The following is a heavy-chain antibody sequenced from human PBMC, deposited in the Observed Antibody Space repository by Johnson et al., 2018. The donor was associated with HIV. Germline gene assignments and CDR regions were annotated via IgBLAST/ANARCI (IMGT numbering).Heavy chain of an antibody. V-gene: IGHV3-66*03. CDR1: GFTVSTNY. CDR3: ARGGGYSIAAPSDAFDI. D-gene: IGHD6-6*01. CDR2: IYSGGST. J-gene: IGHJ3*02. Sequence: VHLVESGGGLIQPGGSLRLSCAASGFTVSTNYMSWVRQAPGKGLDWVSVIYSGGSTYYTDSVKGRFTISRDNSKNTLYLQMNSLRAEDTAVYYCARGGGYSIAAPSDAFDIWGQGTMVTVSS.